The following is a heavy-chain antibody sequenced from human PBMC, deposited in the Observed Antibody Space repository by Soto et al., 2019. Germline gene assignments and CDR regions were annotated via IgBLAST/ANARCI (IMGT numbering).Heavy chain of an antibody. J-gene: IGHJ6*02. V-gene: IGHV1-58*01. D-gene: IGHD3-10*01. CDR1: GFTFTSSA. Sequence: ASVKVSCKASGFTFTSSAVQWVRQARGQRLEWIGWIVVGSGNTNYAQKFQERVTITRDMSTSTAYMELSSLRSEDTAVYYCAAEVSAGVRAYYYGMDVWGQGTTVTVSS. CDR3: AAEVSAGVRAYYYGMDV. CDR2: IVVGSGNT.